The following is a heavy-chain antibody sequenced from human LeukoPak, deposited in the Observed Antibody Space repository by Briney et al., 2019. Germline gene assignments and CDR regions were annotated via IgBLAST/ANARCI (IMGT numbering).Heavy chain of an antibody. D-gene: IGHD1-26*01. Sequence: PGGSLRLSCAASGFTFDDYAMHWVRQAPGKGLEWVSLISWDGGSTYYADSVKGRFTISRDNTKNSLYLQMNSLRAEDTALYYCAKTGRYLESYFDYWGQGTLVTVSS. CDR2: ISWDGGST. V-gene: IGHV3-43D*03. CDR1: GFTFDDYA. CDR3: AKTGRYLESYFDY. J-gene: IGHJ4*02.